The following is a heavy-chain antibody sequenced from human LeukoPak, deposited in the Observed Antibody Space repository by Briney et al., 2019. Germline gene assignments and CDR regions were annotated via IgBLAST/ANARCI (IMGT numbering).Heavy chain of an antibody. CDR1: GGSISSSSYY. D-gene: IGHD1-14*01. V-gene: IGHV4-39*01. J-gene: IGHJ4*02. CDR2: IFYSGST. Sequence: PSETLSLTCTVSGGSISSSSYYWGWIRQPPGKGLEWIGTIFYSGSTYYNPSLKSRVTISVDTSKNQFSLKLSSVTAADTAVYYCARHFGLHLTGDWGQGTLVTVSS. CDR3: ARHFGLHLTGD.